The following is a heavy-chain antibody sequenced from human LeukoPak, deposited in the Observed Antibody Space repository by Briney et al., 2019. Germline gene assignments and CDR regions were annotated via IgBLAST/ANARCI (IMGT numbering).Heavy chain of an antibody. V-gene: IGHV4-39*07. CDR3: ARDLARGVIVFNY. D-gene: IGHD3-16*02. Sequence: SETLSLTCTVSGGSISSSSHYWGWIRQPPGKGLEWIGTIYYSWSTYYNPSLKSRVTISVDTSKNQLSLKLSSVTAADTAVYYCARDLARGVIVFNYWGQGTLVTVSS. CDR1: GGSISSSSHY. CDR2: IYYSWST. J-gene: IGHJ4*02.